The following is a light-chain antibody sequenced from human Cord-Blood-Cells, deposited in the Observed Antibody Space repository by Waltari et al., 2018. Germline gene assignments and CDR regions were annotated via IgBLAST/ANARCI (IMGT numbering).Light chain of an antibody. CDR1: QSVSSN. J-gene: IGKJ1*01. CDR3: QQYNNWPPWT. Sequence: EIVMTQSPATLSVSPGERATLSCRASQSVSSNLAWYQQKPGQAPRLLSYGASTSATGIPARFSGSGSGTEFTLTISSLQSEDFAFYYCQQYNNWPPWTFGQGTKVEIK. V-gene: IGKV3-15*01. CDR2: GAS.